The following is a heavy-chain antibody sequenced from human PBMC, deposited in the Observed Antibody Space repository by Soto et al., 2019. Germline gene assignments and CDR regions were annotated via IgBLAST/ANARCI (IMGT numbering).Heavy chain of an antibody. D-gene: IGHD3-3*01. CDR1: GGSISSSSYY. J-gene: IGHJ5*02. V-gene: IGHV4-39*01. Sequence: PSETLSLTCTVSGGSISSSSYYWGWIRQPPGKGLEWIGSIYYSGSTYYNPSLKSRVTISVDTSKNQFSLKLSSVTAADTAVYYCARHLSYDFWSGYLNWFDPWGQGTLVTVSS. CDR3: ARHLSYDFWSGYLNWFDP. CDR2: IYYSGST.